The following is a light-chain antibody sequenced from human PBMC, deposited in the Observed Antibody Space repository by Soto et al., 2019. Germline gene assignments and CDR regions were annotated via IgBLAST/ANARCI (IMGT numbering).Light chain of an antibody. CDR1: QGISNW. Sequence: DIQMTHSPSSVSASVGDRVTITCRASQGISNWLAWYQQKPGKAPKLLIYGATTLHSGVPSRFSGSGSGTDFSLTISSLKPEDLATYYCQQANTFQITVGQGTRREIK. V-gene: IGKV1D-12*01. CDR2: GAT. J-gene: IGKJ5*01. CDR3: QQANTFQIT.